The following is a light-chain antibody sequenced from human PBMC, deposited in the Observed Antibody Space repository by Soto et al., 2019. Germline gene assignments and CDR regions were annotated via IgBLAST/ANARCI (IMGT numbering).Light chain of an antibody. CDR2: AAS. V-gene: IGKV1-39*01. J-gene: IGKJ1*01. CDR1: QSISSY. CDR3: QQSYTTPWT. Sequence: DIQMTQSPSSLSASVGDRVTITCRASQSISSYLNWYQQKPGKAPKLLIYAASSLQSGVPSRFSGSGSGTDFTLTISSLQPEDFATHYCQQSYTTPWTFGQGTKVDIK.